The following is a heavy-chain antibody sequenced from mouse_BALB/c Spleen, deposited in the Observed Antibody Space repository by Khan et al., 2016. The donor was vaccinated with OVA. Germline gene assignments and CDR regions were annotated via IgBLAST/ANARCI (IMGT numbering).Heavy chain of an antibody. CDR3: ARDYWFVY. Sequence: EVKLVEFGGGLVKPGGSLKVSCAASGFTFSNYAMSWVRQTPEKRLEWVASISTGDTTYYPDSVKGRFTISRDNARNILYLQMSSLRSDDTAMYYCARDYWFVYWGQGTLVTVSA. J-gene: IGHJ3*01. CDR1: GFTFSNYA. V-gene: IGHV5-6-5*01. CDR2: ISTGDTT.